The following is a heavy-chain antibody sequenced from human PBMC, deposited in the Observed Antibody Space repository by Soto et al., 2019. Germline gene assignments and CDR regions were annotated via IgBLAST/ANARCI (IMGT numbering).Heavy chain of an antibody. CDR2: MSYDGRNK. D-gene: IGHD2-2*01. CDR1: GFTFSSFG. Sequence: QVQLVESGGGVVQPGRSLRLSCVGSGFTFSSFGMHWVRLAPGKGLQWVAAMSYDGRNKYYVDSVKGRFTISRDDSKNTLYLQMNSLRPDDTAVYYCAKGRWWSTSCYQSPEFDYWGQGTLVTVSS. CDR3: AKGRWWSTSCYQSPEFDY. J-gene: IGHJ4*02. V-gene: IGHV3-30*18.